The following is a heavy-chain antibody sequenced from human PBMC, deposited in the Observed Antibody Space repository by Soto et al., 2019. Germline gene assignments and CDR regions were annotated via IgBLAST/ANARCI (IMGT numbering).Heavy chain of an antibody. CDR3: ARGLLSNYYDSSGYPPGAFDI. V-gene: IGHV1-69*13. Sequence: GASVKVSCKASGGTFSSYAISWVRQAPGQGLEWMGGIIPIFGTANYAQKFQGRVTITADESTSTAYMELSSLRSEDTAVYYCARGLLSNYYDSSGYPPGAFDIWGQGTMVTVS. J-gene: IGHJ3*02. CDR2: IIPIFGTA. CDR1: GGTFSSYA. D-gene: IGHD3-22*01.